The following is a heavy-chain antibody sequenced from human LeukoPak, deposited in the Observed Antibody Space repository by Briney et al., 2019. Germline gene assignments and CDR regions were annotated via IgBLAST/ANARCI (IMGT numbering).Heavy chain of an antibody. D-gene: IGHD1-14*01. Sequence: SETLSLTCTVSGGSISSGSYYWSWIRQPAGKGLEWIGRIYTSGSTNYNPSLKRRVTISVDTSKNQFSLKLSSVTAADTAVYYCASGTRRSKLDYWGQGTLVTVSS. V-gene: IGHV4-61*02. CDR1: GGSISSGSYY. J-gene: IGHJ4*02. CDR2: IYTSGST. CDR3: ASGTRRSKLDY.